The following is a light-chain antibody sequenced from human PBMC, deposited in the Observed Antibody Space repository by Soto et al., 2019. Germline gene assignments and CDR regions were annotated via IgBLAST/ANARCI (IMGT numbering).Light chain of an antibody. Sequence: ILMTQSPATLSVSPGERATLSCRASQSVSNNLAWYQHKPGQPPRLLIYDASTRATGIPARFSGSGSGTEFTLTISGLQSEDFAVYYCQQYNTWPPWTFGQGTKVEIK. CDR1: QSVSNN. CDR3: QQYNTWPPWT. V-gene: IGKV3-15*01. J-gene: IGKJ1*01. CDR2: DAS.